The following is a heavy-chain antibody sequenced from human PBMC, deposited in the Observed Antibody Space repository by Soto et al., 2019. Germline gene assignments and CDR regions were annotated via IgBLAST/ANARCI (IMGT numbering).Heavy chain of an antibody. CDR2: IIPIFGTA. Sequence: QVQLVQSGAEVKKPGSSVKVSCKASGGTFSSFAISWVRQAPGQGLEWMGGIIPIFGTANYAQRFQGRVTIPADESTRTANMELSSLRSDETAVYYCARESPPGSVSFGAFETWGQGTMVTVSS. J-gene: IGHJ3*02. CDR3: ARESPPGSVSFGAFET. V-gene: IGHV1-69*01. CDR1: GGTFSSFA. D-gene: IGHD3-16*01.